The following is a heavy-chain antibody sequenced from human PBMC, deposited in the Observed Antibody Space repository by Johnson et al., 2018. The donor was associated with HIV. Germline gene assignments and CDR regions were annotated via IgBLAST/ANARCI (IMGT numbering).Heavy chain of an antibody. CDR1: GFPFSHAW. J-gene: IGHJ3*02. CDR3: TRGVNAEGGSI. V-gene: IGHV3-15*01. Sequence: VQLVESGGGLVPPGGSLRLSCVASGFPFSHAWMSWVRQAPGKGLEWVGRIKRETDGGTRDYASVVKGRFTISRDDSKNTLYLQMNSLKTEDTAVYYCTRGVNAEGGSIWGQGTMVIVSS. CDR2: IKRETDGGTR. D-gene: IGHD3-16*01.